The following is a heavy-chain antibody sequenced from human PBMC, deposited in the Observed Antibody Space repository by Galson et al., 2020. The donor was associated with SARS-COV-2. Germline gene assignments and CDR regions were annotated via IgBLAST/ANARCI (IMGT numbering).Heavy chain of an antibody. Sequence: SQASETLSLTCVVYGGSFSGYYWSWIRQPPGKGLEWIGEINHSGSTNYNPSLESRVTISVDTSKNQFSLKLSSVTAADTAVYYCARDSYHYGSGSSIPFDYWGQGTLLTVSS. V-gene: IGHV4-34*01. CDR2: INHSGST. CDR1: GGSFSGYY. D-gene: IGHD3-10*01. J-gene: IGHJ4*02. CDR3: ARDSYHYGSGSSIPFDY.